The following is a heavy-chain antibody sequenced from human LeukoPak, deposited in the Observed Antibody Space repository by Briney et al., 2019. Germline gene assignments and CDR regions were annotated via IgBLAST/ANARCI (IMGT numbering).Heavy chain of an antibody. CDR3: PKASGGARPYYFDY. CDR1: GFTFSTCA. Sequence: GGSLRLSCEASGFTFSTCAMSWVRQGPGKGPEWVSTISSSGGSTYYADSVKGRFTISRDNSQNTLYLQMNSLRAEDTAVYYCPKASGGARPYYFDYWGQGTLVTVSS. CDR2: ISSSGGST. V-gene: IGHV3-23*01. D-gene: IGHD6-6*01. J-gene: IGHJ4*02.